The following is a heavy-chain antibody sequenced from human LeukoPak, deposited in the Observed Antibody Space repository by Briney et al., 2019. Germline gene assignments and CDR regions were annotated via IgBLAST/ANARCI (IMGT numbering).Heavy chain of an antibody. D-gene: IGHD4-17*01. CDR2: IYYSGST. J-gene: IGHJ4*02. V-gene: IGHV4-39*01. CDR3: ARPYGAAGLD. Sequence: PSETLSVTCTVSGGSISSSSYYWGWIRQPPGKGLEWIGSIYYSGSTYYNPSLKSRVTISVDTSKNQFSLKLSSVTAADTAVYYCARPYGAAGLDWGQGTLVTVSS. CDR1: GGSISSSSYY.